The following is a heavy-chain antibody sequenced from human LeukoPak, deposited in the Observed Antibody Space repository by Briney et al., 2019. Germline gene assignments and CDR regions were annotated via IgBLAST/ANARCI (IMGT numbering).Heavy chain of an antibody. Sequence: SETLSLTCTVSGGSISSYYWSWIRQPPGKGLEWIGYVFYSGSTKYNPSLKSRVTISVDTSKNQSSLKLSSVTAADTAVYYCARIGDGYNYYYFDSWGQGTLVTVAS. V-gene: IGHV4-59*01. CDR2: VFYSGST. D-gene: IGHD5-24*01. CDR1: GGSISSYY. J-gene: IGHJ4*02. CDR3: ARIGDGYNYYYFDS.